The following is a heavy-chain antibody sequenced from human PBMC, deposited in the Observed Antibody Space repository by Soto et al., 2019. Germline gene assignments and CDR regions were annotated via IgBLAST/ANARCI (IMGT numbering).Heavy chain of an antibody. D-gene: IGHD4-17*01. CDR2: IWYDGSNK. Sequence: QVQLVESGGGVVQPGRSLRLSCAASGFTFSSYGMHWVRQAPGKGLEWVAVIWYDGSNKYYADSVKGRFTISRDNSKNTLYLQMNSLSAEDTAVYYCARGDGDYGIDYWGQGTLVTVSS. J-gene: IGHJ4*02. CDR1: GFTFSSYG. CDR3: ARGDGDYGIDY. V-gene: IGHV3-33*01.